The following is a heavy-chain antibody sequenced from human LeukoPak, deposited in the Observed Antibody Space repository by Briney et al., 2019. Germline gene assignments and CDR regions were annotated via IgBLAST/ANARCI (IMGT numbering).Heavy chain of an antibody. Sequence: PSETLSLTCTVSGGYISSSSYYWGWIRQPPGKGLEWIGSIYYSGSTYYNPSLKSRVTISVDTSKNQFSLKLSPVTAADTAVYYCARCSSTSSYYYYYMDVWGKGTTVTVSS. CDR2: IYYSGST. D-gene: IGHD2-2*01. V-gene: IGHV4-39*07. J-gene: IGHJ6*03. CDR3: ARCSSTSSYYYYYMDV. CDR1: GGYISSSSYY.